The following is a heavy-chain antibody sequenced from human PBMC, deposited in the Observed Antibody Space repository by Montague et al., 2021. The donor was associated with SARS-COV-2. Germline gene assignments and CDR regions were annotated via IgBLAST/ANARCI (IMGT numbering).Heavy chain of an antibody. V-gene: IGHV3-30*04. J-gene: IGHJ3*02. CDR2: ISYDGSKK. CDR3: TRATEYGFWSGSQLGAFDI. Sequence: SLRLSCAASGFTFRNYAVHWVRQAPGRGLEWLAFISYDGSKKYYADSVKGRFTVSRDNSKNTVYMQMNSLRVEDTAVYYCTRATEYGFWSGSQLGAFDIWGQGTMVSVSS. CDR1: GFTFRNYA. D-gene: IGHD3-3*01.